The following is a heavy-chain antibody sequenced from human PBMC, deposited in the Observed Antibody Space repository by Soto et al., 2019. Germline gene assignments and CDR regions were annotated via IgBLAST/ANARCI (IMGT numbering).Heavy chain of an antibody. CDR1: GFTFSNYS. CDR2: ISSRSKTT. CDR3: VSGKGVTTFRNAFDI. Sequence: EVQLVESGGGLVQPGGSLRLSCAASGFTFSNYSMNWVRQAPGKGLEWVSYISSRSKTTNYAASVKGRFTISRDNAKNSLYLQMNSLRDEDTAEYYCVSGKGVTTFRNAFDIWGHGTMVTVSS. V-gene: IGHV3-48*02. J-gene: IGHJ3*02. D-gene: IGHD1-1*01.